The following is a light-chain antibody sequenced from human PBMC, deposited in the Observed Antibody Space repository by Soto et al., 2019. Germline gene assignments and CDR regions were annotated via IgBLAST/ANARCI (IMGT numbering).Light chain of an antibody. CDR3: QVWDSSSDLVI. Sequence: SYELTQPPSVSVAPGQAASITCGGNKIGSKSVHGYQQKSGQAPVLVIYYDADRPSGIPERFSGSKSENTATLTISRVEAGDGADYYCQVWDSSSDLVIFGGGTKLTVL. J-gene: IGLJ2*01. CDR2: YDA. V-gene: IGLV3-21*04. CDR1: KIGSKS.